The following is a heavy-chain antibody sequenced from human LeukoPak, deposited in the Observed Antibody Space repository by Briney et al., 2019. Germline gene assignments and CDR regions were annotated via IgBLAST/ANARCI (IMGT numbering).Heavy chain of an antibody. V-gene: IGHV1-18*01. D-gene: IGHD1-26*01. J-gene: IGHJ4*02. CDR2: ISAYNGNT. CDR1: GYTFTSYG. Sequence: ASVKVSCTASGYTFTSYGISWVRQAPGQGLEWMGWISAYNGNTNYAQKLQGRVTMTTDTSTSTAYMELRSLRSDDTAVYYCAREGETSSSGSYFDYWGQGTLVTVSS. CDR3: AREGETSSSGSYFDY.